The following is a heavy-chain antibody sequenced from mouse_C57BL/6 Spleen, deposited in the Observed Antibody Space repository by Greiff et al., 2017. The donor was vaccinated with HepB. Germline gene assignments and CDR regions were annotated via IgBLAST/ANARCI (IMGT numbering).Heavy chain of an antibody. CDR1: GYAFSSSW. V-gene: IGHV1-82*01. CDR2: IYPGDGDT. J-gene: IGHJ1*03. D-gene: IGHD4-1*01. CDR3: ARNWDRGCFDV. Sequence: QVQLKESGPELVKPGASVKISCKASGYAFSSSWMNWVKQRPGKGLEWIGRIYPGDGDTNYNGKFKGKATLTADKSSSTAYMQLSSLTSEDSAVYFCARNWDRGCFDVWGTGTTVTVSA.